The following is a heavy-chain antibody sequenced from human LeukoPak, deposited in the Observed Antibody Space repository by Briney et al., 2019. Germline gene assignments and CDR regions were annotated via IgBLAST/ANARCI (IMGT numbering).Heavy chain of an antibody. J-gene: IGHJ3*02. CDR1: GYTFTGYY. V-gene: IGHV1-2*02. CDR3: ARVQLYNWNYKGLLRVLGQNAFDI. D-gene: IGHD1-7*01. Sequence: ASVKVSCKASGYTFTGYYMHWVRQAPGQGLEWMGWINPNSGGTNYAQKFQGRVTMTRDTSISTAYMELSRLRSDDTAVYYCARVQLYNWNYKGLLRVLGQNAFDIWGQGTLVTVSS. CDR2: INPNSGGT.